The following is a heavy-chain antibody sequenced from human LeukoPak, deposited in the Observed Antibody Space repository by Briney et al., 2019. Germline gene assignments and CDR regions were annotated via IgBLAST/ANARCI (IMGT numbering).Heavy chain of an antibody. Sequence: SETLSLTCTVSGGSISSYYWSWIRQPPGKGLEWIGYIYYSGSTNYNPSLKSRVTISVDTSKNQFSLKLSSVTAADTAVYYCARSENFDFNFDYWGQGTLVTVSS. V-gene: IGHV4-59*01. J-gene: IGHJ4*02. CDR1: GGSISSYY. CDR2: IYYSGST. D-gene: IGHD3-9*01. CDR3: ARSENFDFNFDY.